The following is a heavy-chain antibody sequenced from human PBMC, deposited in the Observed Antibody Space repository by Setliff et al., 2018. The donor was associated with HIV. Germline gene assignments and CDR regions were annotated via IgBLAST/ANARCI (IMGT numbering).Heavy chain of an antibody. CDR3: TRSTTAD. D-gene: IGHD4-17*01. CDR2: IYPNTGGT. V-gene: IGHV1-2*02. J-gene: IGHJ4*02. CDR1: GYTFTEFY. Sequence: ASVKVSCKASGYTFTEFYVHWVRQAPGEGLEWIGWIYPNTGGTNYAQKFQGRVTMTRDTSIRTAYMELRMLTSDDTAIYYCTRSTTADWGQGTMVTVST.